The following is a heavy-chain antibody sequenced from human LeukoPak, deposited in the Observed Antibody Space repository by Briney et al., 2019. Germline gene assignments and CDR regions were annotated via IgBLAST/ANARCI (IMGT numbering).Heavy chain of an antibody. CDR3: ARSATVTTGYFDY. CDR2: IYSNGNT. V-gene: IGHV4-39*07. D-gene: IGHD4-17*01. J-gene: IGHJ4*02. Sequence: SETLSLTCSVSGGSISSSGHYWGWIRQSPEKGLDWIGSIYSNGNTYYNPSVKSRITISVDTSKNQFSLKLTSVTAAETAVYYCARSATVTTGYFDYWGQGALVTVSS. CDR1: GGSISSSGHY.